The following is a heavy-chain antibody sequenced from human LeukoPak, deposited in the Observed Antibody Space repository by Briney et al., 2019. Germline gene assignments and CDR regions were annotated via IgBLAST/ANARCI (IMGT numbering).Heavy chain of an antibody. CDR3: AKDAIAGYSICDYFEY. V-gene: IGHV3-23*01. J-gene: IGHJ4*02. Sequence: GGSLRLSCAASGFTFSKYDMNWVRQAPGKGLEWVSGIVGDSSSIFYEDSVRGRFTISRDNSKNTLYLQMNSLRAEDTAVYYCAKDAIAGYSICDYFEYRGQGDMVIVSS. CDR2: IVGDSSSI. CDR1: GFTFSKYD. D-gene: IGHD1-1*01.